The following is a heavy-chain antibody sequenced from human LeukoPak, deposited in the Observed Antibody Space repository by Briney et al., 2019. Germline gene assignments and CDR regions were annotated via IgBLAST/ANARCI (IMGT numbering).Heavy chain of an antibody. CDR1: GGSISSYY. CDR2: IYYTGST. J-gene: IGHJ4*02. D-gene: IGHD4-23*01. V-gene: IGHV4-59*01. Sequence: SETLSLTCTVSGGSISSYYWSWIRQPPGKGLEWIGYIYYTGSTNYIPSLKSRVTIPIDTTKNQFSLKLSSVTAADTAVYYCAGDGGGIYFDSWGQGNLVTVSS. CDR3: AGDGGGIYFDS.